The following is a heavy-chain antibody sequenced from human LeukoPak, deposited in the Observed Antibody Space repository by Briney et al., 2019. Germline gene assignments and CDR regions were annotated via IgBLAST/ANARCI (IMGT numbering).Heavy chain of an antibody. J-gene: IGHJ4*02. V-gene: IGHV4-59*01. Sequence: PSETLSLTCTVSGGSIRSYYWNWIRQPPGKGLEWIGYIYHSGSTNYSPSLKSRVTISVDTSKNQFSLKLSSVTAADTAVFYCARARFGRGTTFPYFDYWGQGTLVTVSS. CDR1: GGSIRSYY. CDR3: ARARFGRGTTFPYFDY. D-gene: IGHD1-7*01. CDR2: IYHSGST.